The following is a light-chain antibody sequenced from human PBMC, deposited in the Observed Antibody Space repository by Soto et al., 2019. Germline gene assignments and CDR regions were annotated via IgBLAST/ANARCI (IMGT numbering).Light chain of an antibody. V-gene: IGKV1-8*01. CDR2: GAS. CDR3: QQSYSTPLT. Sequence: AIRMTQSPSSFSASTGYRFTISCRASQGISSYLAWYQQEPGKAPKLLIYGASFLPTGVPSRFSGSGSGTDFSLTISSLQPEDFTTYYCQQSYSTPLTFGGGTKVDIK. CDR1: QGISSY. J-gene: IGKJ4*01.